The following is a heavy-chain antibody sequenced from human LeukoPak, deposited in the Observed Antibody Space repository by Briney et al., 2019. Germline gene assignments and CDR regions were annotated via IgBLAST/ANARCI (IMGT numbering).Heavy chain of an antibody. J-gene: IGHJ4*02. V-gene: IGHV4-39*07. D-gene: IGHD5-24*01. CDR1: GASISSGNYY. Sequence: PSETLSLTCTVSGASISSGNYYWGWIRQPPGKGLEWIGMIYYSGSTNYNPSLKSRVTISVDTSKNQFSLKLTSVTAADTAVYYCARDLGDGYNWAYWGQGTLVTVSS. CDR3: ARDLGDGYNWAY. CDR2: IYYSGST.